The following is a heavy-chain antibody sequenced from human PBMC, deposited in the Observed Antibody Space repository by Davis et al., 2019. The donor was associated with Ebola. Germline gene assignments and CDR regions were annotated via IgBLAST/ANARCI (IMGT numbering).Heavy chain of an antibody. CDR1: GYTFTDYN. D-gene: IGHD5-24*01. J-gene: IGHJ4*02. Sequence: ASVKVSCKASGYTFTDYNIHWMRQAPGQGLEWMGRIISNSGGTNYAQKFQGRVTMTMDTSINTVYMELSRLRSDDTVVYYCARRGDGYNWGDYWGQGALVTVSS. CDR2: IISNSGGT. CDR3: ARRGDGYNWGDY. V-gene: IGHV1-2*05.